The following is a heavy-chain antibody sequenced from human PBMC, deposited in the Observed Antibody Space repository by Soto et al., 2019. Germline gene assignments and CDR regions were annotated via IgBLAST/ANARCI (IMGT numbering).Heavy chain of an antibody. Sequence: EVQVLESGGGLVQPGGSLRLSCAASGFTFSNYAMSWVRQAPGKGLEWVSSISGSGGTTYYADSVKGRLTLSRDKSKTTPQLQMNVLRAEDTAVYYCVKNNMAYYLDYWGQGTLFTVSS. J-gene: IGHJ4*02. V-gene: IGHV3-23*01. CDR1: GFTFSNYA. D-gene: IGHD3-10*01. CDR3: VKNNMAYYLDY. CDR2: ISGSGGTT.